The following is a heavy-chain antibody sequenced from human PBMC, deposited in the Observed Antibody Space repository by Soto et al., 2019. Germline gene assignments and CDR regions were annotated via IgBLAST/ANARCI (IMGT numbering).Heavy chain of an antibody. Sequence: DVQLVASGGGLIQPGGSLRLSCAALGLTVRGKKYITWVRQAPGKGVAWVPALYDVDGTYYADSAKGRFTISRDNSNNIIYLQMNSLGPDYTAVYYCASWLEREHAYDIWGLGTMVTVSS. CDR2: LYDVDGT. CDR1: GLTVRGKKY. D-gene: IGHD1-1*01. J-gene: IGHJ3*02. V-gene: IGHV3-53*01. CDR3: ASWLEREHAYDI.